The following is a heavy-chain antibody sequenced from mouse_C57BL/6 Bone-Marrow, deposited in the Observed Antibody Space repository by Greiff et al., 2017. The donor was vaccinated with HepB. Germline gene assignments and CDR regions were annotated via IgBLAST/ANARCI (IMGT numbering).Heavy chain of an antibody. CDR1: GYTFTDYE. Sequence: VQRVESGAELVRPGASVTLSCKASGYTFTDYEMHWVKQTPVHGLEWIGAIDPETGGTAYNQKFKGKAILTADKSSSTAYMELRSLTSEDSAVYYCTRSPLPPWFAYWGQGTLVTVSA. V-gene: IGHV1-15*01. D-gene: IGHD5-1*01. CDR2: IDPETGGT. CDR3: TRSPLPPWFAY. J-gene: IGHJ3*01.